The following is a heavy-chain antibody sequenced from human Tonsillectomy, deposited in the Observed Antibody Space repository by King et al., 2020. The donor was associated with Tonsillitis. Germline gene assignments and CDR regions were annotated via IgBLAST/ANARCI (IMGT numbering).Heavy chain of an antibody. J-gene: IGHJ6*02. CDR2: ISYDGRKK. V-gene: IGHV3-30*18. Sequence: VQLVESGGGVVQPGGSLRLSCAASGFTFSNDGMHWVRQAPGKGLEWVAVISYDGRKKFYADSVKGRFSISRDNSKNTLYLQMNSLRPEETAVYYCAKEGAGKGNYYGMDAWGLGTTVIVSS. CDR3: AKEGAGKGNYYGMDA. CDR1: GFTFSNDG.